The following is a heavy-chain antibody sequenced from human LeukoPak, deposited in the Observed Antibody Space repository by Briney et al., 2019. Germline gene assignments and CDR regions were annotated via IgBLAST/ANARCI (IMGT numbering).Heavy chain of an antibody. D-gene: IGHD6-19*01. CDR3: ARDSSGWYRY. CDR1: GGSFSGYY. Sequence: SETLSLTCAVYGGSFSGYYWSWIRQPPGKGLEWIGEINHSGSTNYNPSLKSRVTISVDTSKNQFSLKLSSVTAADTAVCYCARDSSGWYRYWGQGTLVTVSS. V-gene: IGHV4-34*01. CDR2: INHSGST. J-gene: IGHJ4*02.